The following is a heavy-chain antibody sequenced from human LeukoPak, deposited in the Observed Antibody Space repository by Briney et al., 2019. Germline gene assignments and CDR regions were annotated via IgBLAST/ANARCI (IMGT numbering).Heavy chain of an antibody. J-gene: IGHJ5*02. CDR3: ARHFGSGFDRWFDP. V-gene: IGHV4-59*08. CDR2: ISYSGNT. Sequence: PSETLSLTCTVSGGFISTYYWSWIRQPPGKGLEWIGYISYSGNTNYNPSLKSRVTISIDTSKNQFSLKLNSVTAADTAVYYCARHFGSGFDRWFDPWGQGSLVIVSS. CDR1: GGFISTYY. D-gene: IGHD5-12*01.